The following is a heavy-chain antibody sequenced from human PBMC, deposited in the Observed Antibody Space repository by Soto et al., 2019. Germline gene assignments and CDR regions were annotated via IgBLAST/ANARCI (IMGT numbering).Heavy chain of an antibody. V-gene: IGHV4-61*01. CDR1: GGSVSSGSYY. J-gene: IGHJ4*02. D-gene: IGHD4-17*01. Sequence: SETLSLTCTVSGGSVSSGSYYWTWIRQPPGKGLEWIGYIYDSGSTNYNPSLKSRLTMSVDTSKNQFSLKLTSVTAADTAVYYCARDLTYGGNSLDYWGQGTLVTVSS. CDR2: IYDSGST. CDR3: ARDLTYGGNSLDY.